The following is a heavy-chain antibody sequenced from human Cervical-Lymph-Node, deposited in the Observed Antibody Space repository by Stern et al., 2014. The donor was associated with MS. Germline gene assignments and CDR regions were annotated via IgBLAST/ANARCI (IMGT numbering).Heavy chain of an antibody. CDR3: ASRHVLTVFDVFDV. CDR1: GYSFTTYW. V-gene: IGHV5-51*03. CDR2: IYPGDADI. D-gene: IGHD3-9*01. J-gene: IGHJ3*01. Sequence: EVQLVESGAEVKKPGESLKISCKGSGYSFTTYWIGWVRQMPGKGLEWMGIIYPGDADIRYSPSLQGQITISTDTSISPASLRWRSLRAWDTALYYCASRHVLTVFDVFDVWGHGTMVPVSS.